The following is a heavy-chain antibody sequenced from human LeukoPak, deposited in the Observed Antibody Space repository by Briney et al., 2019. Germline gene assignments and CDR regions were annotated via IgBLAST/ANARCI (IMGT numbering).Heavy chain of an antibody. V-gene: IGHV4-30-4*08. CDR3: ARSTAAGTYYFDY. J-gene: IGHJ4*02. CDR1: GGSISSGDYY. D-gene: IGHD6-13*01. Sequence: PSQTLSLTCTVSGGSISSGDYYWSWIRQPPGKGLEWIGYIYYSGSTYYNPSLKSRLTISVDTSKNQFSLKLSSVTATDTAVYYCARSTAAGTYYFDYWGQGTLVTVSS. CDR2: IYYSGST.